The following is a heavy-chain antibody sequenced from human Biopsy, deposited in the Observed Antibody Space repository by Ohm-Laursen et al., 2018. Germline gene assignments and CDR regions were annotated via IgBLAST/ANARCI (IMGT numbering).Heavy chain of an antibody. V-gene: IGHV1-69*11. CDR3: AREAIGYQLPCDD. J-gene: IGHJ4*02. Sequence: ASVKVSCKTPTGTFNSYGIIWVRQAPGQGLEWMGRIIPVLRTTAYAQTFLGRVTITADSPTSTVDMELTSLTSDDTAVYFCAREAIGYQLPCDDWGQGTLVTVSS. CDR1: TGTFNSYG. D-gene: IGHD2-2*01. CDR2: IIPVLRTT.